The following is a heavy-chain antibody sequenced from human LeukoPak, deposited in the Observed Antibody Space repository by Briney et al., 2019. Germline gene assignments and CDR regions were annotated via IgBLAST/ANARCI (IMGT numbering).Heavy chain of an antibody. CDR2: ISGSGGST. CDR3: AKDSANYYDSSGYSFDY. J-gene: IGHJ4*02. Sequence: GGSLRLSCAASGFTFSSYGMSWVRQAPGKGLEWVSAISGSGGSTYYADSVKGRFTISRDNSKNTLYLQMNSLRAEDTAVYYCAKDSANYYDSSGYSFDYWGQGPLVTVSS. D-gene: IGHD3-22*01. V-gene: IGHV3-23*01. CDR1: GFTFSSYG.